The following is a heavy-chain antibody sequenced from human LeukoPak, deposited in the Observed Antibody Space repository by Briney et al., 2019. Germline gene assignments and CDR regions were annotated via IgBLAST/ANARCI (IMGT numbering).Heavy chain of an antibody. CDR3: AKDLEGPYYYGSGSYYPAYYFDY. J-gene: IGHJ4*02. V-gene: IGHV3-23*01. D-gene: IGHD3-10*01. Sequence: GGSLRLSCAASGFTFSSYAMSWVRQAPGKGLEWVSAISGSGGSTYYADSVKGRFTISRDNSKNTLYLQMHSLRAEDTAVYYCAKDLEGPYYYGSGSYYPAYYFDYWGKGTLVTASS. CDR2: ISGSGGST. CDR1: GFTFSSYA.